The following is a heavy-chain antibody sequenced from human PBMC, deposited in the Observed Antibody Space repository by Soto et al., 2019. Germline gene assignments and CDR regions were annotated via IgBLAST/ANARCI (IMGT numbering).Heavy chain of an antibody. CDR1: GDSGFIFDSYA. CDR3: AKGVAVYVWGAMDA. J-gene: IGHJ6*02. D-gene: IGHD2-8*01. Sequence: GGSLRLSCAASGDSGFIFDSYAMNWVRQAPGKGPEWVSGISGPSGTIYYADSVKGRFTTFRDDSKNSVYLQMNSLRVEDTAVYYCAKGVAVYVWGAMDAWGQGTTVTVSS. CDR2: ISGPSGTI. V-gene: IGHV3-23*01.